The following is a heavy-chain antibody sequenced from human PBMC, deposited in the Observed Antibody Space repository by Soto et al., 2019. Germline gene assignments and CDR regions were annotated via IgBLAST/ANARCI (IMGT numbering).Heavy chain of an antibody. CDR1: GDSISSSNYF. J-gene: IGHJ4*02. CDR3: ARHKIGSYGDYFDY. V-gene: IGHV4-39*01. Sequence: SETLSLTCTVSGDSISSSNYFWGWIRQPPGKGLEWIGTIYYSGNTYYSPSLRSRVTISVDTSKNQFSLKLSSVTAADTAVYYCARHKIGSYGDYFDYWGQATLVTVSS. CDR2: IYYSGNT. D-gene: IGHD4-17*01.